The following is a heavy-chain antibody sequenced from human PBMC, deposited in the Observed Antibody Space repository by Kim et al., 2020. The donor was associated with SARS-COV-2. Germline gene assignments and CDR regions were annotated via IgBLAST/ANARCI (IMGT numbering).Heavy chain of an antibody. CDR3: ARDTYVHEGNAFDI. CDR1: GGTFSSYA. V-gene: IGHV1-69*13. D-gene: IGHD3-16*01. J-gene: IGHJ3*02. CDR2: IIPIFGTA. Sequence: SVKVSCKASGGTFSSYAISWVRQAPGQGLEWMGGIIPIFGTANYAQKFQGRVTITADESTSTAYMELSSLRSEDTAVYYCARDTYVHEGNAFDIWGQGTMVTVSS.